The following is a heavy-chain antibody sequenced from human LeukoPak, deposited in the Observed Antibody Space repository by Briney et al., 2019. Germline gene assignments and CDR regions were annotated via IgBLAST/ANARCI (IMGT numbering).Heavy chain of an antibody. D-gene: IGHD3-10*01. CDR3: ARDLLTMVRGVTGAIFDY. J-gene: IGHJ4*02. V-gene: IGHV4-38-2*02. Sequence: SETLSLTCTVSGYSISSGYYWGWIRQPPGNGLEWIGSIYHSGSTYYNPSLKSRVTISVDTSKNQFSLKLSSVTAADTAVYYCARDLLTMVRGVTGAIFDYWGQGTLVTVSS. CDR2: IYHSGST. CDR1: GYSISSGYY.